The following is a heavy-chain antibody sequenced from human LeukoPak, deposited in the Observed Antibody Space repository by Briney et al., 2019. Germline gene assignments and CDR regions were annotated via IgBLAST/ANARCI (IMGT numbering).Heavy chain of an antibody. CDR2: IKQDGSEK. J-gene: IGHJ6*02. Sequence: EGSLRLSCAASGSTFSAYWMSWVRQAPGKGLEWVANIKQDGSEKYYVDSVKGRFTISRDNAKNSLYLQMNSLRAEDTAVYYCARPLDVWGRGTTVTVSS. CDR3: ARPLDV. CDR1: GSTFSAYW. V-gene: IGHV3-7*01.